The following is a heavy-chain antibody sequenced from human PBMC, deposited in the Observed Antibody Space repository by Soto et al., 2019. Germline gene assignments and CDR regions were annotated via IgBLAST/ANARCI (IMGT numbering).Heavy chain of an antibody. V-gene: IGHV1-69*13. J-gene: IGHJ5*02. Sequence: SVKVSCKASGGTFSSYAISWVRQAPGQGLEWMGGIIPIFGTANYAQKFQGRVTITADESTSTAYMELSSLRSEDTAVYYCAMDIVVVPAAIRWFDPWGQGTLVTVSS. CDR1: GGTFSSYA. D-gene: IGHD2-2*02. CDR2: IIPIFGTA. CDR3: AMDIVVVPAAIRWFDP.